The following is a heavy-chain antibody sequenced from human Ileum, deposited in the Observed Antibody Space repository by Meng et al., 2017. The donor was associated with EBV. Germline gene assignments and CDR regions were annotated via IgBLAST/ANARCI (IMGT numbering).Heavy chain of an antibody. CDR3: ARADKVRFDY. CDR1: GGSMSSTNG. Sequence: QVRFRESGPGLGKPSGTLSLTCAVSGGSMSSTNGWSWVRQPPGKGLEWIGEIYHSGSTNYNPSLKSRVSISVDKSKNQFSLKLSSVTAADTAVYYCARADKVRFDYWGQGTLVTVSS. V-gene: IGHV4-4*02. J-gene: IGHJ4*02. CDR2: IYHSGST.